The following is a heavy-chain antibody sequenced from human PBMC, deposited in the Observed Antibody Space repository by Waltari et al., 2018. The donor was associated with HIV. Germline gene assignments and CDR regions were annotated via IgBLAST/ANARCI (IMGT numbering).Heavy chain of an antibody. CDR2: ISNDGISK. CDR3: ASPFYSDSTTYYYGLDY. V-gene: IGHV3-30-3*01. Sequence: QVQLVESGGGVVRPWGSRRLSCAGLGFSSSIFALPLFRQAPGKGLEWVAVISNDGISKYYADSVKGLFTISRDNSKNTLYLHMNSLRAEDTAVYYCASPFYSDSTTYYYGLDYWGQGTPVTVSS. D-gene: IGHD3-22*01. CDR1: GFSSSIFA. J-gene: IGHJ4*02.